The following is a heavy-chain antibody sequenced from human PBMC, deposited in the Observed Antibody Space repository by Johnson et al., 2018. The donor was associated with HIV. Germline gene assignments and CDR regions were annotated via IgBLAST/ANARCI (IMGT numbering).Heavy chain of an antibody. J-gene: IGHJ3*02. CDR1: GFTFSNAW. V-gene: IGHV3-15*01. CDR2: IKSKTDGGTT. Sequence: VHLVESGGGLVKPGGSLRLSCAASGFTFSNAWMSWVRQAPGKGLEWVGRIKSKTDGGTTYYADSVKGRFTISRDNSKNTLLLQMNSLRAEDTAVYYCAKCIWGSSLIDAFDIWGQGTRVTVSS. D-gene: IGHD6-13*01. CDR3: AKCIWGSSLIDAFDI.